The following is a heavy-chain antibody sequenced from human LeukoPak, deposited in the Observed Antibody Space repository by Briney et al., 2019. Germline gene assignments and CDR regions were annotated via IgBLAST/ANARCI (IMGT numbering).Heavy chain of an antibody. Sequence: ASAKVSCKASGYTFTSYFMHWVRQAPGQGLEWLVMINPSGSTATYAQKFQGRVTMTRDTSTSTVYMELSSLRSEDTAVYYCVRETSDSWGQGTLVTVSS. CDR1: GYTFTSYF. J-gene: IGHJ5*01. CDR3: VRETSDS. V-gene: IGHV1-46*01. D-gene: IGHD1-1*01. CDR2: INPSGSTA.